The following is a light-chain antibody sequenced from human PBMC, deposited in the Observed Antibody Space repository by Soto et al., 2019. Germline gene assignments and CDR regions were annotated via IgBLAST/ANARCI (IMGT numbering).Light chain of an antibody. V-gene: IGKV1-27*01. CDR3: QKYNSAPLT. J-gene: IGKJ4*01. CDR2: AAS. Sequence: DIHMTQSPSSVSASLGDRVTITCRASQVIGVYLAWFQQKPGNVPKILIYAASTLQSGVPSRFSGSGSGTDVTLTISSLQPEDVATYYCQKYNSAPLTFGGGTKVEIK. CDR1: QVIGVY.